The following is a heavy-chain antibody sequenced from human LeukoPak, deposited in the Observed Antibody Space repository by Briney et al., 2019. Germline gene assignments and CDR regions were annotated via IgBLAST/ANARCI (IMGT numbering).Heavy chain of an antibody. CDR1: GGTFSSYA. Sequence: SVKVSFKASGGTFSSYAISWVRQAPGQGLEWMGGIIPIFGTANYAQKFQGRVTITTDESTSTAHMELSSLRSEDTAVYYCAREGDGYNDYWGQGTLVTVSS. CDR3: AREGDGYNDY. J-gene: IGHJ4*02. CDR2: IIPIFGTA. V-gene: IGHV1-69*05. D-gene: IGHD5-24*01.